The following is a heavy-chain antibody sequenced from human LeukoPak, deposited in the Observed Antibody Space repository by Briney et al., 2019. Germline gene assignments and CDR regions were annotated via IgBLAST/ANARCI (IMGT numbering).Heavy chain of an antibody. CDR2: IYYSGST. V-gene: IGHV4-39*07. Sequence: EWIGSIYYSGSTYYNPSLKSRVTISVDTSKNQFSLKLSSVTAADTAVYYCARDFVAGTNYWGQGTLVTVSS. J-gene: IGHJ4*02. CDR3: ARDFVAGTNY. D-gene: IGHD6-19*01.